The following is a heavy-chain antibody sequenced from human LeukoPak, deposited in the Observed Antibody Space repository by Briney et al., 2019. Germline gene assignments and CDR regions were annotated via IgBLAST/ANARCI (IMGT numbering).Heavy chain of an antibody. V-gene: IGHV3-53*01. CDR3: ARVYSTYPYYYMGV. Sequence: PGGSLRLSCAASGFTVSSNYMSWVRQAPGKGLEWVSVIYSGGYTYYADSVKGRFTISRDNSKNTLYLQMNSLRAEDMAVYYCARVYSTYPYYYMGVWGKGTTVTVSS. D-gene: IGHD4-11*01. CDR2: IYSGGYT. J-gene: IGHJ6*03. CDR1: GFTVSSNY.